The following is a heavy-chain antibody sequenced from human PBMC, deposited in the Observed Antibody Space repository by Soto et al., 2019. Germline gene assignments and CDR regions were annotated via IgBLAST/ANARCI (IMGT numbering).Heavy chain of an antibody. Sequence: ASVKVSCKASGCTFSSYAISWVRQAPGQGLEWMGGIIPIFGTANYAQKFQGRVTITADKSTSTAYMELSSLRSEDTAVYYCASQYCSGGSCYLILDAFDIWGQGTMVNVSS. V-gene: IGHV1-69*06. CDR2: IIPIFGTA. D-gene: IGHD2-15*01. J-gene: IGHJ3*02. CDR1: GCTFSSYA. CDR3: ASQYCSGGSCYLILDAFDI.